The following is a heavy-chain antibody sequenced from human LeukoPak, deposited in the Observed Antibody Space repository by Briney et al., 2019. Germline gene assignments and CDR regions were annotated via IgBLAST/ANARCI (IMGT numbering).Heavy chain of an antibody. CDR1: GGSINSGNYY. CDR2: IYTSGST. CDR3: TRGGELMNF. V-gene: IGHV4-61*02. D-gene: IGHD1-26*01. J-gene: IGHJ4*02. Sequence: SQTLSLTCTVSGGSINSGNYYWTWIRQPAGKRLEWIGRIYTSGSTNYNPSLKSRVTISIDASKNQFSLRLSSVTAADTAVYYCTRGGELMNFWGQGTLVTVSS.